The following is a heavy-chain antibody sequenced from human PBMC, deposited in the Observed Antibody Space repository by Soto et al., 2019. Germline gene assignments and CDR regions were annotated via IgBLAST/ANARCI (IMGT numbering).Heavy chain of an antibody. D-gene: IGHD1-26*01. CDR2: TFYRSKWYY. J-gene: IGHJ6*02. V-gene: IGHV6-1*01. CDR1: GDSVSSTSSA. Sequence: SQTLSLTCAISGDSVSSTSSAWNWIRQSPSRGLEWLGRTFYRSKWYYDYAVSVKSRITINPDTSKNQFSLQLDSVTPEDTAVYYCSRRLKLGADYYGMDVWGQGTTVTVSS. CDR3: SRRLKLGADYYGMDV.